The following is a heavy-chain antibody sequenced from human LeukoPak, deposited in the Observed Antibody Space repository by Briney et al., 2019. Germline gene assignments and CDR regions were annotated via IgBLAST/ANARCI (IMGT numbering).Heavy chain of an antibody. V-gene: IGHV6-1*01. CDR2: TYYRFKWYN. CDR1: RESASINSAA. CDR3: ARGPEMYNWKGRNSGWFDP. D-gene: IGHD1-20*01. Sequence: SQTLSLTCAIARESASINSAAWNWIRQSPSRGLEWLGRTYYRFKWYNDYAVSVKSRITINPDTSKNQFSLQLNSVTPEDTAVYYCARGPEMYNWKGRNSGWFDPWGQGTLVTVSS. J-gene: IGHJ5*02.